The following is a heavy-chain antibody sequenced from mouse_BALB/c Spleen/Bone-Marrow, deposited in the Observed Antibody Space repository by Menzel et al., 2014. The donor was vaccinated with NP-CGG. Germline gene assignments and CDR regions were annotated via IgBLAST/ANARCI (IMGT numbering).Heavy chain of an antibody. CDR2: IYYSGTI. CDR1: GISITTGNYR. D-gene: IGHD2-4*01. CDR3: ARDGGLRGYAMDY. V-gene: IGHV3-5*02. J-gene: IGHJ4*01. Sequence: VQLQESGPGLVKPSQTVSLTCTVTGISITTGNYRWSWIRQFPGNKLEWIGYIYYSGTITYNPSLTSRTTITRDTSXNQFFLEMNTLTAEDTATYYCARDGGLRGYAMDYWGQGTSVTVSS.